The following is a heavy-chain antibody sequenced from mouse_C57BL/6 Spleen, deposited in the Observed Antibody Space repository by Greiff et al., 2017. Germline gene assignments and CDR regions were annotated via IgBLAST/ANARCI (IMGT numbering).Heavy chain of an antibody. CDR1: GYTFTSYW. J-gene: IGHJ1*03. CDR3: AREGTVVAQRYVDV. CDR2: IHPNSGST. D-gene: IGHD1-1*01. V-gene: IGHV1-64*01. Sequence: QVQLQQPGAELVKPGASVKLSCKASGYTFTSYWMHWVKQMPGQGLEWIGMIHPNSGSTNYNEKFKSKATLTVDKSSSTAYMQLSSLTSEDSAVYYCAREGTVVAQRYVDVWGTGTTVTVSS.